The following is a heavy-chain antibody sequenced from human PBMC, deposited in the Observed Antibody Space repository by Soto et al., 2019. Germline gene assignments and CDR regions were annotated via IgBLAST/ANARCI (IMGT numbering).Heavy chain of an antibody. V-gene: IGHV3-30*18. CDR1: GFSFSSYG. J-gene: IGHJ4*02. Sequence: GGSLRLSCAASGFSFSSYGMHWVRQAPGKGLEWVAVISYDGSNKYYADSVKGRFTISRDNSKNTLFLQMSSLRPEDTSVYYCAKDDGGGEPWPDYWGQGTLVTVSS. CDR2: ISYDGSNK. D-gene: IGHD3-16*01. CDR3: AKDDGGGEPWPDY.